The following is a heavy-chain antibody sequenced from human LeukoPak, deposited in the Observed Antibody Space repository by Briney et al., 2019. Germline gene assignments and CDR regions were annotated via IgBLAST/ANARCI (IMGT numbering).Heavy chain of an antibody. J-gene: IGHJ4*02. CDR2: IGPGDTRT. CDR1: GYTFTAYY. D-gene: IGHD3-16*01. CDR3: VREKSGGTYDY. Sequence: GASVKVSCKASGYTFTAYYIQWVRQAPGQGLEWMGTIGPGDTRTTYAQKFQGRVTMTWDMSTTTGYMELSSLRSEDTAVYYCVREKSGGTYDYWGQGTLVTVSS. V-gene: IGHV1-46*01.